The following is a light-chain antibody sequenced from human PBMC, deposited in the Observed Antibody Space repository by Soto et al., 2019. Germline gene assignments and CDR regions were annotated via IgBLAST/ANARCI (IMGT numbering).Light chain of an antibody. Sequence: QSVLTQPPSTSGAPGQTVTISCSGSSSNIGGNSVSWYQQVPGRAPKVLIYRNTKRPSGVPDRFSGSKSGTSASPAISGLQSEDEAYYYCASWDDSLTGSVVFGGGTKVTVL. CDR2: RNT. J-gene: IGLJ2*01. V-gene: IGLV1-44*01. CDR3: ASWDDSLTGSVV. CDR1: SSNIGGNS.